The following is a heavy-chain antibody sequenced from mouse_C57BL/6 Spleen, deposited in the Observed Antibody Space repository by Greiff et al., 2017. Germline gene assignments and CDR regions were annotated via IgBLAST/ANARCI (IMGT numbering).Heavy chain of an antibody. V-gene: IGHV1-18*01. Sequence: VQLQQSGPELVKPGASVKIPCKASGYTFTDYNMDWVKQSHGKSLEWIGDINPNNGGTIYNQKFKGKATLTVDTSSSTAYMELRSLTSEDPAVYYCARWVLRGAMDYWGQGTSVTVSS. J-gene: IGHJ4*01. CDR3: ARWVLRGAMDY. CDR1: GYTFTDYN. D-gene: IGHD1-1*01. CDR2: INPNNGGT.